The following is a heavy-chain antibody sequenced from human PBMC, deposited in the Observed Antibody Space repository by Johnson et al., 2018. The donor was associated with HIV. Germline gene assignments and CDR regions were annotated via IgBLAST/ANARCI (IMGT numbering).Heavy chain of an antibody. CDR2: ISYDGSDK. CDR3: ARAANAVDI. CDR1: GFTFSSYA. Sequence: QVQLVESGGGVVQPGRSLRLSCAASGFTFSSYAMHWVRQAPGKGLEWVAVISYDGSDKYDADSVKGRFTISRDSSKNPLYLQMNSERAEETAVYYCARAANAVDIWGQGTMVTVSS. V-gene: IGHV3-30*04. J-gene: IGHJ3*02.